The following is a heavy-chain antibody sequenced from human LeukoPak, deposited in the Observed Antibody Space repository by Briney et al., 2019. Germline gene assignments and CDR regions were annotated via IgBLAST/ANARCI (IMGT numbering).Heavy chain of an antibody. Sequence: ASVKVSCKASGGTFSSYAINWVRQAPGQALEWMGGIIPIFGTANYAQKFQGRVTITTDESTSTAYMELSSLRSEDTAVYYCARGLGSSGYYSYFDYWGQGTLVTVSS. V-gene: IGHV1-69*05. J-gene: IGHJ4*02. CDR2: IIPIFGTA. CDR3: ARGLGSSGYYSYFDY. D-gene: IGHD3-22*01. CDR1: GGTFSSYA.